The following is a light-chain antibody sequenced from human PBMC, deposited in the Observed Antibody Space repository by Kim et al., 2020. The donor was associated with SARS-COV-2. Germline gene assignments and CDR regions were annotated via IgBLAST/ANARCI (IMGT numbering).Light chain of an antibody. CDR2: DAV. CDR3: QQYDDLPIT. Sequence: DIQLTQSPSSLSASVGDRVTLTCQASQDMNNFLNWYQQKPGKAPKLLIYDAVKLAAGVPSRFSGSGSGTEFTFTISSLQPEDIAMYYCQQYDDLPITFGQGTRLEIK. V-gene: IGKV1-33*01. J-gene: IGKJ5*01. CDR1: QDMNNF.